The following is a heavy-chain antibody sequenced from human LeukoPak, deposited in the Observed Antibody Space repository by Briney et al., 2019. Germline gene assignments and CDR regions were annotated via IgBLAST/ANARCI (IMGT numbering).Heavy chain of an antibody. D-gene: IGHD5-12*01. J-gene: IGHJ4*02. Sequence: ASVKVSCKASGYTFTSYYMHWVRRAPGQGLEWMGIINPSGGSTSYAQKFQGRVTMTRDTSTSTVYMELSSLRSEDTAVYYCARDSYDGYNSYYFDYWGQGTLVTVSS. CDR2: INPSGGST. CDR3: ARDSYDGYNSYYFDY. V-gene: IGHV1-46*01. CDR1: GYTFTSYY.